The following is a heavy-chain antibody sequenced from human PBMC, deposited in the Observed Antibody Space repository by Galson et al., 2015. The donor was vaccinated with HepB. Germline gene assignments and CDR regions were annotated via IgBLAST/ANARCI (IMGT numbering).Heavy chain of an antibody. J-gene: IGHJ6*02. CDR1: GFTFSSYS. CDR3: ARDGTYCSSTSCSTPNYYYGMDV. Sequence: SLRLSCAASGFTFSSYSMNWVRQAPGKGLEWVSSISSSSSYIYYADSVKGRFTISRDNAKNSLYLQMNSLRVEDTAVYYCARDGTYCSSTSCSTPNYYYGMDVWGQGTTVTVSS. D-gene: IGHD2-2*01. CDR2: ISSSSSYI. V-gene: IGHV3-21*01.